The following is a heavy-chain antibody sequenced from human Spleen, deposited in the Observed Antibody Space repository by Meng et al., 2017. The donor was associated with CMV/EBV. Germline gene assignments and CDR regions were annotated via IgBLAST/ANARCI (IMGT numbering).Heavy chain of an antibody. J-gene: IGHJ4*02. CDR3: ARMGPLGYCSSTSCYAFDY. D-gene: IGHD2-2*01. V-gene: IGHV4-61*01. Sequence: SETLSLTCTVSGDSVRSGSYYWSWIRQPPGKGLEWVGYIYNSGSPSYNPSLKSRVTISVDTSKNQFSLKLSSVTAADTAVYYCARMGPLGYCSSTSCYAFDYWGQGTLVTVSS. CDR2: IYNSGSP. CDR1: GDSVRSGSYY.